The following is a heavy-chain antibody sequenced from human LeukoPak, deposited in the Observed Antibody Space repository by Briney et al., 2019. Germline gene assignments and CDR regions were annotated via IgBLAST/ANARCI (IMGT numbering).Heavy chain of an antibody. J-gene: IGHJ4*02. D-gene: IGHD3-22*01. CDR2: IYSGGST. CDR3: ARASGYYSTVDY. Sequence: GGSLRLSCAASGFSFSSYAMSWVRQAPGKGLEWVSVIYSGGSTYYADSVKGRFTISRHNSKNTLYLQMNSLRAEDTAVYYCARASGYYSTVDYWGQGTLVTVSS. V-gene: IGHV3-53*04. CDR1: GFSFSSYA.